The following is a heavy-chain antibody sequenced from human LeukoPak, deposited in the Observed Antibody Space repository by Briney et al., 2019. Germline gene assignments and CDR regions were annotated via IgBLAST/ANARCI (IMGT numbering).Heavy chain of an antibody. D-gene: IGHD6-13*01. CDR1: GGSISSYY. CDR2: IYYSGST. CDR3: ARGYSSRKIDY. J-gene: IGHJ4*02. V-gene: IGHV4-59*08. Sequence: SSEILSLTCTVSGGSISSYYWSWIRRPPGKGLEWIGYIYYSGSTNYNPSLKNRVTISVDTSKNQFSLKLSSVTAADTAVYYCARGYSSRKIDYWGQGTLVTVSS.